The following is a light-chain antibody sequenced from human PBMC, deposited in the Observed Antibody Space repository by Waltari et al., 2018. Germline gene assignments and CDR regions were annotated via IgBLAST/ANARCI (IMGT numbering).Light chain of an antibody. CDR1: ESVKNN. CDR3: HQYNTLPLT. J-gene: IGKJ4*01. V-gene: IGKV1-5*03. Sequence: DVQLIHSPSTLSASVGDRVTITCRASESVKNNLAWYQHQPGKAPKVLVHKASRLESGVASRFSGSGYGTEFILTISSLEPDDFATYYCHQYNTLPLTFGGGTKVEIK. CDR2: KAS.